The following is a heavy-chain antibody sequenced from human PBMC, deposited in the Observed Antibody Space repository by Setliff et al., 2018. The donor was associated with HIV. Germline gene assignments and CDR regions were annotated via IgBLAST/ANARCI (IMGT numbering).Heavy chain of an antibody. CDR1: GFTFSIYN. Sequence: PGGSLRLSCVASGFTFSIYNMHWVRQIPGKGLEWVAFIAYDGSNKFYIDSKKGRFTISRDNPKNTVYLQMNSLRGEDTALYFCVKDLSRSGRAHYYNSAFYEWGQGTPVTVSS. D-gene: IGHD3-10*01. CDR2: IAYDGSNK. J-gene: IGHJ4*02. V-gene: IGHV3-30*02. CDR3: VKDLSRSGRAHYYNSAFYE.